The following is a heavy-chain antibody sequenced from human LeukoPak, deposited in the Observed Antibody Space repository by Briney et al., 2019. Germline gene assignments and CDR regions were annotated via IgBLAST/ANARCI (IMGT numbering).Heavy chain of an antibody. CDR3: ARDSRHYYSGAFDI. D-gene: IGHD2-21*01. V-gene: IGHV3-48*01. J-gene: IGHJ3*02. CDR2: ISSSSSTI. CDR1: GFTFSSYS. Sequence: GGSLRLSCAASGFTFSSYSMYWLRQAPGKGLEWVSNISSSSSTIYYADSVKGRFTISRDNAKNSLYLQMNSLRAEDTAVYYCARDSRHYYSGAFDIWGQGTMVTVSS.